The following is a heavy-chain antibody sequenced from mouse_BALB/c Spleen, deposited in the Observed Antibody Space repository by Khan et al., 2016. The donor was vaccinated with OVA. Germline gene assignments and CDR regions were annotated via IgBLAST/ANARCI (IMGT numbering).Heavy chain of an antibody. V-gene: IGHV2-6*02. D-gene: IGHD1-1*01. J-gene: IGHJ4*01. CDR3: ARGIYYFGSRYMDY. Sequence: QVQLKQSGPGLVAPSQSLSITCTVSGFSLTSYGVHWVRQPPGKGLEWLVVIWSDGFTTYNSTLKSRLSISKDNSKSHVFLKMNSLQTDDTAMYYCARGIYYFGSRYMDYWGQGTSVTVSS. CDR2: IWSDGFT. CDR1: GFSLTSYG.